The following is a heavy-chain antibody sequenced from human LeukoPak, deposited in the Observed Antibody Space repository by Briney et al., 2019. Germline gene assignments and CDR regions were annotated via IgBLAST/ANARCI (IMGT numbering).Heavy chain of an antibody. V-gene: IGHV1-69*01. CDR3: ASRSPSIVVVITFDAFDI. CDR2: IIPIFGTA. Sequence: SVKVSCKASGGTFSSYAISWVRQAPGQGLEWMGGIIPIFGTANYAQKFQGRVTITADESTSTAYMELSSLRSEDTAVYYCASRSPSIVVVITFDAFDIWGQGTMVTVSS. CDR1: GGTFSSYA. J-gene: IGHJ3*02. D-gene: IGHD3-22*01.